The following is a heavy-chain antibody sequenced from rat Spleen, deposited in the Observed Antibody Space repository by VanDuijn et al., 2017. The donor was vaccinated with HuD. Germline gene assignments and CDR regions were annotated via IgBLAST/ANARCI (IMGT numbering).Heavy chain of an antibody. J-gene: IGHJ2*01. Sequence: EVHLVESGGGLVQPGRSMKLSCAASGFTFSNYYMAWVRQSPTKGLEWVASISNGGGKTYYLDSVQGRFTISRDNEKSNLYLQMDSLRSEDTATYYCAKSQITTVVTLFDYWGQGVMVTVSS. D-gene: IGHD1-1*01. CDR1: GFTFSNYY. V-gene: IGHV5-25*01. CDR2: ISNGGGKT. CDR3: AKSQITTVVTLFDY.